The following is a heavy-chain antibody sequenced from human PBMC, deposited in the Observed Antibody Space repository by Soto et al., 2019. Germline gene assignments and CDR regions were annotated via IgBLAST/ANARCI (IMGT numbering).Heavy chain of an antibody. Sequence: GGSLRLSCAASGFTFSSYAMHWVRQAPGKGLEWVAVISYDGSNKYYADSVKGRFTISRDNSKNTLYLQMNSLRAEDTAVYYCAREDPFRFLEGAFDIWGQGTMVTVSS. CDR3: AREDPFRFLEGAFDI. D-gene: IGHD3-3*01. CDR1: GFTFSSYA. J-gene: IGHJ3*02. CDR2: ISYDGSNK. V-gene: IGHV3-30-3*01.